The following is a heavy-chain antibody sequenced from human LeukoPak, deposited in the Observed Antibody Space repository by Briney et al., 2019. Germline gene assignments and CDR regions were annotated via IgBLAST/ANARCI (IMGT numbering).Heavy chain of an antibody. Sequence: KRGGPLRLSCALSGFTYSSYSMNWARQAPGKGLAWVSSISSSSSYIYYADSVKGRFTISRDNAKNTLYLQMNSLRAEDTAVYYCARDRWGDYAFDYWGQGTLVTVSS. J-gene: IGHJ4*02. D-gene: IGHD4-17*01. V-gene: IGHV3-21*01. CDR2: ISSSSSYI. CDR1: GFTYSSYS. CDR3: ARDRWGDYAFDY.